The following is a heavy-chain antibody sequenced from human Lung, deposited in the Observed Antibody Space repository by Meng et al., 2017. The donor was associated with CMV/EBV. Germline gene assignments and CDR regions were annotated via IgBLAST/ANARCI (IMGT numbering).Heavy chain of an antibody. CDR3: AKGGGRYYDDAFDV. CDR2: IHNDVI. CDR1: GFTFSTYA. D-gene: IGHD2/OR15-2a*01. V-gene: IGHV3-23*03. J-gene: IGHJ3*01. Sequence: ESLKISCAASGFTFSTYAMSWVRQAPGKGLEWVSLIHNDVIHYADSVKGRFTISRDNSKNSLYLQMSSLRAEDTALYYCAKGGGRYYDDAFDVWGQGTMVTVSS.